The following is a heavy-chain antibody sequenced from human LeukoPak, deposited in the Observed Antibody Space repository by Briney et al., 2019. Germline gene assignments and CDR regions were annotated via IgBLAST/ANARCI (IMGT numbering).Heavy chain of an antibody. CDR2: IKQDGSEK. CDR3: AILGAHDPFDI. D-gene: IGHD1-26*01. J-gene: IGHJ3*02. Sequence: GGCLRLSCAASGFTFSSYWMSWVRQAPGKGLEWVANIKQDGSEKYYVDSVKGRFTISRDNAKNSLYLQMNSLRAEDTAVYYCAILGAHDPFDIWGQGTLVTVSS. V-gene: IGHV3-7*01. CDR1: GFTFSSYW.